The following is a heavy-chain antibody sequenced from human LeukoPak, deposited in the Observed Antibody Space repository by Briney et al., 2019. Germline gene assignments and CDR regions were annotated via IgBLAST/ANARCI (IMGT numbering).Heavy chain of an antibody. V-gene: IGHV3-23*01. D-gene: IGHD2-15*01. J-gene: IGHJ4*02. Sequence: GGSLRLSCATSGFSFSSYAMSWVRQAPGKGLEWVSAMSSSDDGRYYAASVRGRFTISRDTSRSTLYLQMNSLRAEDEAVYYCAKAPVTSCRGAFCYPFDYWGQGTLVTVSS. CDR2: MSSSDDGR. CDR1: GFSFSSYA. CDR3: AKAPVTSCRGAFCYPFDY.